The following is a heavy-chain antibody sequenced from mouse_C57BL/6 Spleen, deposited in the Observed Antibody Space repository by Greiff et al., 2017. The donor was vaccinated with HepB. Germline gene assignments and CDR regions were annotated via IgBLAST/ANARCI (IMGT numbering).Heavy chain of an antibody. V-gene: IGHV1-80*01. Sequence: LQESGAELVKPGASVKISCKASGYAFSSYWMNWVKQRPGKGLEWIGQIYPGDGDTNYNGKFKGKATLTADKSSSTAYMQLSSLTSEDSAVYFCARHYGSSYEGYFDYWGQGTTLTVSS. CDR3: ARHYGSSYEGYFDY. CDR1: GYAFSSYW. D-gene: IGHD1-1*01. CDR2: IYPGDGDT. J-gene: IGHJ2*01.